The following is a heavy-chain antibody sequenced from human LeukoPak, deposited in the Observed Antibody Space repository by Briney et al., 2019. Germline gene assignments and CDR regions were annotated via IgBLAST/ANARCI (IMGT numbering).Heavy chain of an antibody. Sequence: GGSLRLSCAASGFTVSSNYMSWVRQAPGKGLEWVSVIYSGGSTYYADSVKGRFTISRDNSKNTLYLQMNSLRAEDTAVYYCARDWRLGKLWGMDVWGQGTTVTVSS. CDR3: ARDWRLGKLWGMDV. V-gene: IGHV3-53*01. CDR1: GFTVSSNY. D-gene: IGHD3-16*01. J-gene: IGHJ6*02. CDR2: IYSGGST.